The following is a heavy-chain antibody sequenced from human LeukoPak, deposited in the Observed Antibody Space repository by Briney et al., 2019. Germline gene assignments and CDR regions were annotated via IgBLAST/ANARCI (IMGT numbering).Heavy chain of an antibody. CDR1: GFPFSSYW. CDR3: ARDPGDYSNYETHYYMDV. CDR2: IKQDGSEK. J-gene: IGHJ6*03. Sequence: PGGSLRLSCAASGFPFSSYWMSWVRQAPGKGLEWVANIKQDGSEKYYVGSVKGRFTISRDNAKNSLYLQMNSLRAEDTAVYYCARDPGDYSNYETHYYMDVWGKGTTVTVSS. D-gene: IGHD4-11*01. V-gene: IGHV3-7*01.